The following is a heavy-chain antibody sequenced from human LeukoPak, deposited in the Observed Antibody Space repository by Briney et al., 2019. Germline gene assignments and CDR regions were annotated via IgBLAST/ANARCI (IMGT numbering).Heavy chain of an antibody. Sequence: ASVKVSCKVSGYTLTELSMHWVRQAPGKGHEWMGGFDPEDGETIYAQKFQGKVTMTEDTSTATAYMEMSSLRTEDTAVYYCATVPQHRYGYVPPFDYWGQGTLVTVSS. CDR1: GYTLTELS. CDR3: ATVPQHRYGYVPPFDY. V-gene: IGHV1-24*01. CDR2: FDPEDGET. D-gene: IGHD5-18*01. J-gene: IGHJ4*02.